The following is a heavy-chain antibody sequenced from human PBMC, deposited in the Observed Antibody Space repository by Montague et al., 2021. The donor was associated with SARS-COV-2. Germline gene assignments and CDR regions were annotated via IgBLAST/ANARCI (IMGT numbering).Heavy chain of an antibody. D-gene: IGHD5-12*01. CDR3: AGDRGRFWHFDL. CDR1: GGSISSYY. CDR2: IYYGGRT. V-gene: IGHV4-59*01. Sequence: SETLSLTCTVSGGSISSYYWNWIRQSPGKGLEWIGYIYYGGRTKYNPSPKSRVTMLVDTSKRQMSLRLNSVTAADTAVYYCAGDRGRFWHFDLWGRGTLVTVSS. J-gene: IGHJ2*01.